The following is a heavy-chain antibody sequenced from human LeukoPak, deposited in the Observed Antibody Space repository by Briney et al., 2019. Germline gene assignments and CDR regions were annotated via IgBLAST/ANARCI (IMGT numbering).Heavy chain of an antibody. Sequence: ASVKVSCKASGYTFSNFALFWLRQAPGQRLEWMGWINGGNGNTKYSEKFQGRVTITRDTSANTVYMELSSLRSEDTAMYYCVRGYCSDTNCPPGGYWGQGTLVSVPS. V-gene: IGHV1-3*01. D-gene: IGHD2-2*01. CDR2: INGGNGNT. CDR3: VRGYCSDTNCPPGGY. CDR1: GYTFSNFA. J-gene: IGHJ4*02.